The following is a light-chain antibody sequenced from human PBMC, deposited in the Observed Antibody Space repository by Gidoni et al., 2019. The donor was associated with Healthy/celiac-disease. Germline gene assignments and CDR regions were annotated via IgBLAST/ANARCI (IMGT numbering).Light chain of an antibody. V-gene: IGLV3-19*01. J-gene: IGLJ2*01. Sequence: SSELTQDPAVSVALGQTVRITCQGDSLRSYYASWYQQKPGQAPVLVIYGKNNRPSGIQDRFSGSSSGNTASLTITGAQAEDEADYYCNSRDSSGNPHVVFGGGTKLTVL. CDR3: NSRDSSGNPHVV. CDR1: SLRSYY. CDR2: GKN.